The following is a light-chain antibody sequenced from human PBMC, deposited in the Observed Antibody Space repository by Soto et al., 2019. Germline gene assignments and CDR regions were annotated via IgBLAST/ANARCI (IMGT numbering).Light chain of an antibody. CDR3: QQYGSSPET. V-gene: IGKV3-20*01. J-gene: IGKJ1*01. CDR2: GIS. Sequence: EIVMTQSPATLAVSTGERATLSCRASQSVNSNYLAWYQQKPGQAPRLLIYGISKRATDIPDRFSGSGSGTDFTLTISRLEPEDFAVYYCQQYGSSPETFGQGTKVDIK. CDR1: QSVNSNY.